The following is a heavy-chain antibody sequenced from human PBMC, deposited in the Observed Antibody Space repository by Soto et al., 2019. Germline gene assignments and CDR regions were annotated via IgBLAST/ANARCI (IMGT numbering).Heavy chain of an antibody. Sequence: QVQLVESGAEVKKPGSSVKVSCKASGGTFSSYAISWVRQAPRHGLEWMGGIIPIFGTANYAQKFQGRVTITADESTSTAYMELSSLRSEDTAVYYCARDRSLHSGTKYYFDYWGQGTLVTVSS. CDR1: GGTFSSYA. CDR3: ARDRSLHSGTKYYFDY. D-gene: IGHD1-26*01. CDR2: IIPIFGTA. J-gene: IGHJ4*02. V-gene: IGHV1-69*12.